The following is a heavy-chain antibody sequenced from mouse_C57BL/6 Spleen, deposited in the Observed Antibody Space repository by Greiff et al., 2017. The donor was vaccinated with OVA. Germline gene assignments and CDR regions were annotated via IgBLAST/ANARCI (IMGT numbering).Heavy chain of an antibody. Sequence: EVKLVESGPGLAKPSQTLSLTCSVTGYSITSDYWNWLRKFPGNKLEYMGYISYSGSTYYNPSLKSRISLTRDTSKNQYYLQLNSVTTEDTATYYCARSPNYYGSSGYFDVWGTGTTVTVSS. CDR1: GYSITSDY. J-gene: IGHJ1*03. V-gene: IGHV3-8*01. D-gene: IGHD1-1*01. CDR3: ARSPNYYGSSGYFDV. CDR2: ISYSGST.